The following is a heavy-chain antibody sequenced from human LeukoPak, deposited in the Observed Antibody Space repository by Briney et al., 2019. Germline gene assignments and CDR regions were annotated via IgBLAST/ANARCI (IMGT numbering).Heavy chain of an antibody. Sequence: PGGSLRLSCAASGFTFSSYAMSWVRQAPGKGLEWVAAISGSGGSTYYADSVKGRFTISRDNSKNTLYLQMNSLRAEDTAVYYCARDPPGYCSGGSCSPQHWYFDLWGRGTLVTVSS. J-gene: IGHJ2*01. V-gene: IGHV3-23*01. CDR3: ARDPPGYCSGGSCSPQHWYFDL. CDR1: GFTFSSYA. D-gene: IGHD2-15*01. CDR2: ISGSGGST.